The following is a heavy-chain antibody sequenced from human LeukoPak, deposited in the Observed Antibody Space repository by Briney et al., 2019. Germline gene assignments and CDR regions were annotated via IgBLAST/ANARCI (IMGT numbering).Heavy chain of an antibody. Sequence: GSVKVSCKASGYTFTGYYMHWVRQAPGQGLEWMGRINPNSGGTNYAQKFQGRVTMTRDTSISTAYMELSRLRSDDTAVYYCASGYYDSSGYYDYWGQGTLVTVSS. CDR1: GYTFTGYY. V-gene: IGHV1-2*06. CDR3: ASGYYDSSGYYDY. J-gene: IGHJ4*02. CDR2: INPNSGGT. D-gene: IGHD3-22*01.